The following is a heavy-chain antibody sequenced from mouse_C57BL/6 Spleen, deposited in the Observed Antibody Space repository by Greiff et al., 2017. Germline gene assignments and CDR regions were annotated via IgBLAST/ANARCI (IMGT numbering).Heavy chain of an antibody. CDR1: GYTFTSYW. V-gene: IGHV1-74*01. J-gene: IGHJ3*01. Sequence: VQLQQPGAELVKPGASVKVSCKASGYTFTSYWMHWVKQRPGQGLEWIGRIHPSNGDTNYNQKFKGKATLTVDKSSSTAYMQLSSLTSEDSAVYDCAINWDYGGRSYVHQFAYWGKGTLVTVAA. CDR2: IHPSNGDT. CDR3: AINWDYGGRSYVHQFAY. D-gene: IGHD1-1*01.